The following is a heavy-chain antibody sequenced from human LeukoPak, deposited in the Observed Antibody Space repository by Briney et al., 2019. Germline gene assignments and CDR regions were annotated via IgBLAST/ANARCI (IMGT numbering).Heavy chain of an antibody. Sequence: GESLKISCKGSGYSFTSYWIGWVRQMPGKGLEWMGIIYPGDSDTRYSPSFQGQVTISADKSISTAYLQWSSLKASDIAMYYCARPVAAASDAFDIWGQGTMVTVSS. J-gene: IGHJ3*02. D-gene: IGHD6-13*01. CDR3: ARPVAAASDAFDI. CDR1: GYSFTSYW. V-gene: IGHV5-51*01. CDR2: IYPGDSDT.